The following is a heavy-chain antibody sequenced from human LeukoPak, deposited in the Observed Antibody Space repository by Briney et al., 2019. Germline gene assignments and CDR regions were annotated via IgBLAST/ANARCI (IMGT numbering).Heavy chain of an antibody. CDR1: GFSFSSYW. CDR3: TRDVATPEKRFDP. V-gene: IGHV3-7*01. J-gene: IGHJ5*02. D-gene: IGHD2-21*01. Sequence: GGSLRLSCAASGFSFSSYWMSWVRQAPGKGLEWVANTNRDGSEGYYVDSVRGRFTISRDNAKNSLYLQMNSLRAEDTAMYYCTRDVATPEKRFDPWGQGTLVTVSS. CDR2: TNRDGSEG.